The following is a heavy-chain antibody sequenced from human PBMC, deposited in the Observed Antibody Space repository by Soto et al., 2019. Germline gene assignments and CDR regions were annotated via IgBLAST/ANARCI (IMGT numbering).Heavy chain of an antibody. CDR3: ERGYLRSAFDI. D-gene: IGHD3-16*01. CDR2: FYHSGST. CDR1: GDSISSHY. J-gene: IGHJ3*02. V-gene: IGHV4-59*11. Sequence: SETLSLTCSVSGDSISSHYLSWIRQPPGKGLDWVGYFYHSGSTSYNPSLNSRVTLSVDTSKNQFSLKLSSVTAAETALYFCERGYLRSAFDIWGPXIMVTVSS.